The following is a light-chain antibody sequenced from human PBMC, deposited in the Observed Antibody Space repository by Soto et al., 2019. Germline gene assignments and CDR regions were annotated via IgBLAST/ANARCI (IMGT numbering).Light chain of an antibody. CDR1: SSDVGGYNY. Sequence: QSVLTQPPSASGSPGQSVTISCTGTSSDVGGYNYVSWYQQTPGKAPKLIIYEVTNRPSGVSTRFSGSKSGDTASLTISGLQAEDEGQYYCSSYRTDTNVVFGGGTKVTVL. V-gene: IGLV2-14*01. CDR2: EVT. CDR3: SSYRTDTNVV. J-gene: IGLJ2*01.